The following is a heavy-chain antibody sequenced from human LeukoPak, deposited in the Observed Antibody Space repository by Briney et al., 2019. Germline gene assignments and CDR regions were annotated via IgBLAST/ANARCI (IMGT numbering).Heavy chain of an antibody. D-gene: IGHD5-18*01. CDR2: ISGSADST. Sequence: GGSLRLSCAASGFTLRSDAMSWVRQTPGKGLEWVSAISGSADSTSYADSVKGRFTISRDNCKNTLYLQMNSLRAEDTALYYCAKRGYGRGPDYFDYWGQGTPVTVSS. J-gene: IGHJ4*02. V-gene: IGHV3-23*01. CDR3: AKRGYGRGPDYFDY. CDR1: GFTLRSDA.